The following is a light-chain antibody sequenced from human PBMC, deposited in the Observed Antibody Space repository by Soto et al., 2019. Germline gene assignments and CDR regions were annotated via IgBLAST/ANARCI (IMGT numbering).Light chain of an antibody. V-gene: IGLV2-8*01. J-gene: IGLJ3*02. Sequence: HSVLTQPPSASGSPGQSVTISCTGTSSDVGGYKYVSWYQQHPGKAPKLMIYEVSQRPSGVPDRFSGSKSGNTASLTVSGLQAEDEADYYCSSYAGSNDVMFGGGTKLTVL. CDR3: SSYAGSNDVM. CDR2: EVS. CDR1: SSDVGGYKY.